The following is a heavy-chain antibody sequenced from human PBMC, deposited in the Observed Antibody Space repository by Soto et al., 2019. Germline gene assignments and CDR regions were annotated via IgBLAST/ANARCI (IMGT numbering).Heavy chain of an antibody. CDR2: MYREGGGGT. J-gene: IGHJ4*02. D-gene: IGHD2-2*01. CDR1: GFSVGGAH. CDR3: ARPGEFCTNTNCYQY. V-gene: IGHV3-53*01. Sequence: EVQLVESGGAVVQPGESLRLTCVASGFSVGGAHMSWVRQAPGKGLEWISLMYREGGGGTFYTGSVKGRFTVSRDTSKNTLYLQLNSLRVEDTAIYYCARPGEFCTNTNCYQYWGQGTLVSVSS.